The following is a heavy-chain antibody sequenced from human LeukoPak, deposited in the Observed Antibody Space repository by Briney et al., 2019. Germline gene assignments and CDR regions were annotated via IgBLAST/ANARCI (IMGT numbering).Heavy chain of an antibody. CDR1: GFSVSGNY. J-gene: IGHJ4*02. CDR2: IYSDGRT. CDR3: ASTSILRGHDHDQYY. D-gene: IGHD3-10*01. Sequence: GGSLRLSCAASGFSVSGNYMGWVRQAPGKGLEWVSIIYSDGRTYYADSVKGRFTISRDNSKNTLYLQMYSLRTEDTAVYHCASTSILRGHDHDQYYWGLGTLVTVSS. V-gene: IGHV3-53*01.